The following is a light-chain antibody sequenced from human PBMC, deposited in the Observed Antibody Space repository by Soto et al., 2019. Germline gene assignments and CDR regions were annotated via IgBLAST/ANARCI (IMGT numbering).Light chain of an antibody. CDR2: GNS. CDR1: SSNIGAGYD. Sequence: QSVLTQPPSVSGAPGQRVTISCTGSSSNIGAGYDVHWYQQLPGTAPKLLIYGNSNRPSGVPDRFSGSKSGTSASLAITGXXXXDEADYYCQSYDSSLSGSGVFGTGTKLTVL. J-gene: IGLJ1*01. V-gene: IGLV1-40*01. CDR3: QSYDSSLSGSGV.